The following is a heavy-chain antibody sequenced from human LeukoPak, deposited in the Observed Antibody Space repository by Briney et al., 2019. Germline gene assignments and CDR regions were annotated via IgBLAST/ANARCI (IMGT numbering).Heavy chain of an antibody. V-gene: IGHV3-21*04. D-gene: IGHD5-24*01. Sequence: GGSLRLSCAASGFTFSSYSMNWVRQAPGKGLEWVSSISSSSSYIYYADSVKGRFTISRDNAKNSLYLQMNSLRAEDTAVYYCARVVVRDANNYKDYWGQGTLVTVSS. J-gene: IGHJ4*02. CDR2: ISSSSSYI. CDR3: ARVVVRDANNYKDY. CDR1: GFTFSSYS.